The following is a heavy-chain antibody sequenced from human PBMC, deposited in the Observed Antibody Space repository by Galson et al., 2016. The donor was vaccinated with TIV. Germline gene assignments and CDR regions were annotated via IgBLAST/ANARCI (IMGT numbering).Heavy chain of an antibody. CDR2: IGGSGGSP. Sequence: SLRLSCAASGFTFGSYAMNWVRQAPGKGLEWVSSIGGSGGSPYYADSVKGRFTISRDSSKNTVFLQMNSLRAEDTAIYYCAKDRQWIPSTLDHWGQGTLVNVSS. J-gene: IGHJ4*02. CDR1: GFTFGSYA. V-gene: IGHV3-23*01. D-gene: IGHD5-18*01. CDR3: AKDRQWIPSTLDH.